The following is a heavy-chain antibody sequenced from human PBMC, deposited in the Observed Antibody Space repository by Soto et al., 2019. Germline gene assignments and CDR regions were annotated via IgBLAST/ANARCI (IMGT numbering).Heavy chain of an antibody. V-gene: IGHV3-72*01. Sequence: GGSLRLSCAASGFSFSDHHMDWVRQAPGKGLEWVARIRNKADSYTTEYAASAGGRFTISRDDSKNSLYLQMNSLKTEDTAMYFCTRSIVEVVDFDFWGQGTLVTVSS. D-gene: IGHD1-26*01. CDR1: GFSFSDHH. CDR3: TRSIVEVVDFDF. CDR2: IRNKADSYTT. J-gene: IGHJ4*02.